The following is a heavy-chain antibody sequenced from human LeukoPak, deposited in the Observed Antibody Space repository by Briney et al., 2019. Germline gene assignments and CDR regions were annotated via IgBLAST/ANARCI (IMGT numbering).Heavy chain of an antibody. Sequence: SETLSLTCAVYGGSLSGYYWSWIRQPPGKGLEWIGEINHSGSTNYNPSLKSRVTISVDTSKNQFSLKLSSVTAADTAVYYCAREGKKYCSSTSCNWGQGTLVTVSS. D-gene: IGHD2-2*01. V-gene: IGHV4-34*01. CDR1: GGSLSGYY. J-gene: IGHJ4*02. CDR3: AREGKKYCSSTSCN. CDR2: INHSGST.